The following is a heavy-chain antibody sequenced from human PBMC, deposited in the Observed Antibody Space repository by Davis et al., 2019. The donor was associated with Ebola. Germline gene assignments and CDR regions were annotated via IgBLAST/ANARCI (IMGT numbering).Heavy chain of an antibody. D-gene: IGHD6-19*01. CDR1: GFTFNSYA. CDR2: ISYEGSSK. J-gene: IGHJ4*02. Sequence: GGSLRLSCAASGFTFNSYAMFWVRQAPGKGLEWLTSISYEGSSKNYADSVKGRFTVSRDNSRNTLYLQMKTLRDVDTAVYYCARGSGWYTEYYFDYWGQGTLVTVSS. V-gene: IGHV3-30-3*01. CDR3: ARGSGWYTEYYFDY.